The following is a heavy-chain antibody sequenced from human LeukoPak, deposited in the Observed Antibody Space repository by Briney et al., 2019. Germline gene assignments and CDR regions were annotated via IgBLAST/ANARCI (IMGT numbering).Heavy chain of an antibody. CDR3: ARGRKGAGTTIYYYYYMDV. CDR1: GGSISSYY. D-gene: IGHD1-1*01. J-gene: IGHJ6*03. Sequence: SETLSLTCTVSGGSISSYYWSWIRQPPGKGLEWIGEINHSGSTNYNPSLKSRVTISVDTSKNQFSLKLSSVTAADTAVYYCARGRKGAGTTIYYYYYMDVWGKGTTVTVSS. V-gene: IGHV4-34*01. CDR2: INHSGST.